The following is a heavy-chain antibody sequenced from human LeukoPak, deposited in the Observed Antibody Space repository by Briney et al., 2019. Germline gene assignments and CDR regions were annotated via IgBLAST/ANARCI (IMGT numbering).Heavy chain of an antibody. CDR3: ARVMDRPFSNPCGMDV. CDR1: GFTFSSYS. Sequence: GGSLRLSCAASGFTFSSYSMNWVRQAPGKGLEWVSYISSSSSTIYYADSVKGRFTISRGNAKNSLYLQMNSLRDEDTAVYYCARVMDRPFSNPCGMDVRGQGTTVTVSS. J-gene: IGHJ6*02. CDR2: ISSSSSTI. D-gene: IGHD4-11*01. V-gene: IGHV3-48*02.